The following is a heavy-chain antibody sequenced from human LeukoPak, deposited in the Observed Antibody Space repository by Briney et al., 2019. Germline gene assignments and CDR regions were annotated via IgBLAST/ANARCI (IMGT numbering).Heavy chain of an antibody. V-gene: IGHV3-7*01. Sequence: PGGSLRLSCAASGFTFSSYWMSWVRQAPGKGLEWVANIKQDGSEKYYVDSVKGRFTISRDNAKNSLYLQMNSLRGEDTAVYYCAREDYYDSSGPFYWGQGTLVTVSS. CDR3: AREDYYDSSGPFY. D-gene: IGHD3-22*01. J-gene: IGHJ4*02. CDR2: IKQDGSEK. CDR1: GFTFSSYW.